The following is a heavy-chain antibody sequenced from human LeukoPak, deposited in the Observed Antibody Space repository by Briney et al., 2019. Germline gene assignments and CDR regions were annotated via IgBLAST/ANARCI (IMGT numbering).Heavy chain of an antibody. CDR1: GYSISSSYY. D-gene: IGHD3-3*01. V-gene: IGHV4-38-2*02. Sequence: SETLSLTCAVSGYSISSSYYWGWIRQPPRKGLEWIGSIYHNGNTYYNPSLKSRVTISVDTSKNQFSLKLSSVTAADTAVYYCAREDYDDSGGWYFDLWGRGTLVTVSS. CDR2: IYHNGNT. J-gene: IGHJ2*01. CDR3: AREDYDDSGGWYFDL.